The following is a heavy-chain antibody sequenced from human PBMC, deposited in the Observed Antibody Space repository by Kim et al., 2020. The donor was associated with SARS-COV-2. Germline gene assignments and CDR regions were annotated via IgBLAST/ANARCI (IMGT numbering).Heavy chain of an antibody. Sequence: ASVKVSCKASGYTFTSYGISWVRQAPGQGLEWMGWISAYNGNTNYAQKLQGRVTMTTDTSTSTAYMELRSLRSDDTAVYYCARNPRDSSSWTSRDRFDYWGQGTLVTVSS. CDR3: ARNPRDSSSWTSRDRFDY. D-gene: IGHD6-13*01. V-gene: IGHV1-18*01. CDR1: GYTFTSYG. J-gene: IGHJ4*02. CDR2: ISAYNGNT.